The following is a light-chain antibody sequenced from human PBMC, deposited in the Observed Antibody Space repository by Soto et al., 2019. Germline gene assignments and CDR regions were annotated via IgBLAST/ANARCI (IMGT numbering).Light chain of an antibody. Sequence: QSALTQPASVSGSPGQSITISCTGTSSDVGGYNYVSWYQQHPGKAPKLMIYDVSNRPSGISNRFSGSKSANTASLTISGLQAEDEADYYCSSYTSSSTYVVFGGGTELTV. CDR1: SSDVGGYNY. J-gene: IGLJ2*01. CDR2: DVS. V-gene: IGLV2-14*01. CDR3: SSYTSSSTYVV.